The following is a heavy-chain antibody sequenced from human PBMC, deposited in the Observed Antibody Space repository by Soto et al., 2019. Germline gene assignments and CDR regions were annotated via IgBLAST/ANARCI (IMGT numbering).Heavy chain of an antibody. D-gene: IGHD3-16*01. CDR2: IKSKSDGETT. J-gene: IGHJ4*02. CDR3: TTVLFYDYIWALNY. Sequence: GGSLRLSCAASGFTFNAAWMNWVRQAPGKGLEWVGRIKSKSDGETTDYAAPVKDRFTISRDDSKNTLYLQMNTLKTEDTAMYFCTTVLFYDYIWALNYWGQGTLVTVSS. V-gene: IGHV3-15*07. CDR1: GFTFNAAW.